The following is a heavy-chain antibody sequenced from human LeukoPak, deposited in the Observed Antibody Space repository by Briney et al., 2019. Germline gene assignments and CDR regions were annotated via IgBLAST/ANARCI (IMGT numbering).Heavy chain of an antibody. CDR2: ISGSGGST. CDR3: AKDPAADDFLGYFDY. D-gene: IGHD6-13*01. CDR1: GFTFSSYA. V-gene: IGHV3-23*01. J-gene: IGHJ4*02. Sequence: PGGSLRLSCAASGFTFSSYAMSWVRQAPGKGLEWVSAISGSGGSTYYADSVKGRFTISRDNSKNTLYLQMNSLRAEDTAVYYCAKDPAADDFLGYFDYWGQGTLVTASS.